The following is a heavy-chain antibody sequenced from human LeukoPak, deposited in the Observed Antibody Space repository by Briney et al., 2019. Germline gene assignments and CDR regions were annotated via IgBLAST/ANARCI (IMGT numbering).Heavy chain of an antibody. D-gene: IGHD6-6*01. V-gene: IGHV3-21*06. J-gene: IGHJ4*01. CDR3: ARERQLVTDY. CDR2: VTGSGTTK. Sequence: GGSLRLSCVASGFSFSTYSMNWVRQAPGKGLEWVSSVTGSGTTKYYADSVKGRFVISRDNAKNSLYLQMNSLRAEDTAVYFCARERQLVTDYWGPGTLDTVSS. CDR1: GFSFSTYS.